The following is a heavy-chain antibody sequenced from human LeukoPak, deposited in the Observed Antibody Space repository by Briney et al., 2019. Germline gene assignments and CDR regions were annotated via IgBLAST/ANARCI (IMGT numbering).Heavy chain of an antibody. CDR2: INPSGGST. J-gene: IGHJ4*02. D-gene: IGHD2-21*01. Sequence: GASVKVSCTASGYTFTSYYMYWVRQAPGQGLEWMGIINPSGGSTSYAQKFQGRVTMTRDTSTSTVYMELSSLRSEDTAVYYCARDQNRLGIADYYFDYWGQGTLVTVSS. CDR3: ARDQNRLGIADYYFDY. CDR1: GYTFTSYY. V-gene: IGHV1-46*01.